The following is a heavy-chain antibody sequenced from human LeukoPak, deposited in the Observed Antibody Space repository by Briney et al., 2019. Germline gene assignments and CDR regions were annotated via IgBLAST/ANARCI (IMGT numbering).Heavy chain of an antibody. D-gene: IGHD3-10*02. CDR1: GFTFTTYW. V-gene: IGHV3-7*01. J-gene: IGHJ6*04. CDR3: AELGITMIGGV. Sequence: GGSLRLSCAASGFTFTTYWMSWVRQAPGKGLEWVANMKPDGSEIFSVDSVKGRFTISRDNAKNSLYLQMNSLRAEDTAVYYCAELGITMIGGVWGKGTTVTISS. CDR2: MKPDGSEI.